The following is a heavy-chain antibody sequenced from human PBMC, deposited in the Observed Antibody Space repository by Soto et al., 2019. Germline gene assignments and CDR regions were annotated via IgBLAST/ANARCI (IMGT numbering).Heavy chain of an antibody. Sequence: QVQLQESGPGLVKPSQTLSLTCTVSGGSISSGGYYWSWIRQHPGKGLEWIGYIYYSGSTYYNPSLESRVTISVDTSKYQFSLKLSSVTAADTAVYYCARVDTSMGATCVSYWGQGTLVTVSS. D-gene: IGHD1-26*01. V-gene: IGHV4-31*03. CDR2: IYYSGST. J-gene: IGHJ4*02. CDR3: ARVDTSMGATCVSY. CDR1: GGSISSGGYY.